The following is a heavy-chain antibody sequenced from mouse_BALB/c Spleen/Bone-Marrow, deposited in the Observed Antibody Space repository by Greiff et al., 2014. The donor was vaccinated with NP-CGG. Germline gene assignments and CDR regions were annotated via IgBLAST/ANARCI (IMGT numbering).Heavy chain of an antibody. CDR1: GFNIKDTY. CDR3: AIYYYGSSGFAY. CDR2: IDPVNGNT. Sequence: VHVKQSGAELVKPGASVKLSCTASGFNIKDTYMHWVKQRPEQGPEWIGRIDPVNGNTKYDPKFQGKATITADTSSNTAYLQLSSLTSEDTAVYYCAIYYYGSSGFAYWGQGTLVTVSA. D-gene: IGHD1-1*01. V-gene: IGHV14-3*02. J-gene: IGHJ3*01.